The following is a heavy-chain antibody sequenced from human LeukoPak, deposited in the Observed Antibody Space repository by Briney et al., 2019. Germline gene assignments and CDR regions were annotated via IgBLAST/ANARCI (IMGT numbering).Heavy chain of an antibody. CDR3: ARGVVGEGSY. Sequence: ASVKVSCKASVFTFINYYMHWVRQAPGQGLEWMGWINPNSGGTNYAQKFQDRVTMTRDTSISTAYMELSRLRSDDTAVYYCARGVVGEGSYWGQGTLVTVSS. CDR1: VFTFINYY. J-gene: IGHJ4*02. D-gene: IGHD3-10*01. V-gene: IGHV1-2*02. CDR2: INPNSGGT.